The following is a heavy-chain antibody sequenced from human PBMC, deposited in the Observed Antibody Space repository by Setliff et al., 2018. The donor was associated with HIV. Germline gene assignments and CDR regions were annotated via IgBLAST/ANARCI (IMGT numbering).Heavy chain of an antibody. CDR3: ARDYYYYGSGSFGRDY. CDR1: GYTFTSYY. Sequence: ASVKVSCKASGYTFTSYYMHWVRQAPGQGLEWMGIINPSGGSTSYAQKFQGKVTMTRDTSTSTAYMELSSLRSEDTAVYYCARDYYYYGSGSFGRDYWGQGTPVTSPQ. CDR2: INPSGGST. V-gene: IGHV1-46*01. J-gene: IGHJ4*02. D-gene: IGHD3-10*01.